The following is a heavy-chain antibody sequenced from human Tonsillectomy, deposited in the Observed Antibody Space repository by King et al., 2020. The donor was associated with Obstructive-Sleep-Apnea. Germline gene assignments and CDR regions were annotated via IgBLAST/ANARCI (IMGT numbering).Heavy chain of an antibody. J-gene: IGHJ4*02. CDR3: ASAAYVRYPNYIDY. CDR1: GGSFSGYY. V-gene: IGHV4-34*01. D-gene: IGHD3-9*01. Sequence: VQLQQWGAGLLKPSETLSLTCAVYGGSFSGYYWSWIRQPPGKGLEWIGEINHSGSTNYNPSLKSRVTISVDTSKNQFSLKLSSVTAADTAVYYCASAAYVRYPNYIDYWGQGTLVTVSS. CDR2: INHSGST.